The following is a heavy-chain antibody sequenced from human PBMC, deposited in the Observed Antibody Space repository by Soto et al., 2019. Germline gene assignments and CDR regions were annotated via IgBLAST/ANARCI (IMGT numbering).Heavy chain of an antibody. D-gene: IGHD4-17*01. Sequence: QVQLQASGPGLVKPSGTLSLTCAVSGGSISSSNWWSWVRQPPGKGLEWIGEIYHSGSTNYNPSLKSRVTISVDKSKNQFSLKLSSVTAADTAVYYCARGLRYGDYGRDYYYGMDVWGQGTTVTVSS. V-gene: IGHV4-4*02. CDR3: ARGLRYGDYGRDYYYGMDV. J-gene: IGHJ6*02. CDR1: GGSISSSNW. CDR2: IYHSGST.